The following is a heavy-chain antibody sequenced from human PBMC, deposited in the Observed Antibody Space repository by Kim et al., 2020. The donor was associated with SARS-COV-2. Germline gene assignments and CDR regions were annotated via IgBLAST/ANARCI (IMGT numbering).Heavy chain of an antibody. J-gene: IGHJ4*01. CDR2: INHSGST. V-gene: IGHV4-34*01. D-gene: IGHD4-17*01. Sequence: SETLSLTCAVYGGSFSGYYWSWIRQPPGKGLEWIGEINHSGSTNYNPSLKSRVTISVDTSKNQFSLKLSSVTAADTAVYYCASTVEMTTVTNGTVDYWG. CDR3: ASTVEMTTVTNGTVDY. CDR1: GGSFSGYY.